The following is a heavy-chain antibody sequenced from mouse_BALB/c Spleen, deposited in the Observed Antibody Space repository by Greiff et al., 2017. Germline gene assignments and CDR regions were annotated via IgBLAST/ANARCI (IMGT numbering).Heavy chain of an antibody. J-gene: IGHJ3*01. CDR2: IRNKANGYTT. D-gene: IGHD1-2*01. CDR3: ARADYGPAWFAY. CDR1: GFTFTDYY. V-gene: IGHV7-3*02. Sequence: EVKLMESGGGLVQPGGSLRLSCATSGFTFTDYYMSWVRQPPGKALEWLGFIRNKANGYTTEYSASVKGRFTISRDNSQSILYLQMNTLRAEDSATYYCARADYGPAWFAYWGQGTLVTVSA.